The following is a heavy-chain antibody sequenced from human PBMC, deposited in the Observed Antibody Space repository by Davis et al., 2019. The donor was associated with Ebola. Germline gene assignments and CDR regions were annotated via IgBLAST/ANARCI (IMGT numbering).Heavy chain of an antibody. V-gene: IGHV1-18*01. J-gene: IGHJ5*02. Sequence: ASVEVSCKASGYTFTSYGISWVRQAPGQGLEWMGWINPHNGNTNYAQNVQGRVTMTTDTSTSTAYMEVGSLRPDDTAVYYCARAQFPTTSDLWGQGTLVTVSS. CDR3: ARAQFPTTSDL. D-gene: IGHD1-1*01. CDR1: GYTFTSYG. CDR2: INPHNGNT.